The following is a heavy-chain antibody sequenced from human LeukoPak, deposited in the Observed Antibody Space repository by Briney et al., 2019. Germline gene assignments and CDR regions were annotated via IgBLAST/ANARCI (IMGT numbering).Heavy chain of an antibody. CDR3: ARDTHSSGWWGNFDY. CDR1: GFTFSSYW. J-gene: IGHJ4*02. CDR2: IKQDGSEK. Sequence: GSLRLSCAASGFTFSSYWMSWVRQAPGKGLEWVANIKQDGSEKYYVDSVKGRFTISRDNAKNSLYLQMNSLRAEDTAVYYCARDTHSSGWWGNFDYWGQGTLVTVSS. D-gene: IGHD6-19*01. V-gene: IGHV3-7*01.